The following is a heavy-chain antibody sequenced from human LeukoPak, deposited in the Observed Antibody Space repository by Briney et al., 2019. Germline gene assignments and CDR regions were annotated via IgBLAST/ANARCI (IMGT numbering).Heavy chain of an antibody. V-gene: IGHV4-59*08. Sequence: SETLSLICSVSNGSISTYYWSWIRQSPGKGLEWIGYIYHGGTTSYNPPLKRRVTISVDSPKNQFFLRLTSLTAADTALYYCARHGGTLDYFDSWGPGSLVIVSS. CDR3: ARHGGTLDYFDS. CDR2: IYHGGTT. CDR1: NGSISTYY. J-gene: IGHJ4*02. D-gene: IGHD1-26*01.